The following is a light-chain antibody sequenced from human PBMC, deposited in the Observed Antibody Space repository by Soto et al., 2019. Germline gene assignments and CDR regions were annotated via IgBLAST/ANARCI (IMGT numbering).Light chain of an antibody. CDR2: AAS. CDR3: QQSYSTPRT. CDR1: QSIISY. V-gene: IGKV1-39*01. J-gene: IGKJ1*01. Sequence: DIQMTQSPSTLSASVGERVTITCRASQSIISYLNWYQQKPGKAPKLLIYAASSLQSGFPSRFSGSGSGTDFTLTFSSLQPEDFATYYCQQSYSTPRTFGQGTKVDIK.